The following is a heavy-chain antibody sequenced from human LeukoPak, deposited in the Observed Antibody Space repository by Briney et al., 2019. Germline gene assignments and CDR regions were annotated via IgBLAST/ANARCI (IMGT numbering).Heavy chain of an antibody. J-gene: IGHJ4*02. V-gene: IGHV3-74*01. Sequence: GXSLRLSCAASGFTFSSYWMHWVRQAPGKGLVWVSRISKDGSTTYYADSVKRRFTISRDNAKNTLYLQMNSLRAEDTAVYYCARDEVGVGATHDYWGQGTLVTVSS. CDR3: ARDEVGVGATHDY. CDR1: GFTFSSYW. D-gene: IGHD1-26*01. CDR2: ISKDGSTT.